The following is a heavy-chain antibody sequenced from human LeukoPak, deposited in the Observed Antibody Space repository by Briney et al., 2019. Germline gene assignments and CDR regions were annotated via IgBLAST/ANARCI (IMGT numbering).Heavy chain of an antibody. D-gene: IGHD6-19*01. CDR3: ARIKSSGWYYDY. CDR2: VYYSGST. Sequence: SETLSLTCIVSGGSVYSGTYYWSWVRQPPGKGLEWIGYVYYSGSTNYNPSLKSRVTVSLDTSKNQFSLRLSSVTAADTAAYYCARIKSSGWYYDYWGQGTLVTVSS. CDR1: GGSVYSGTYY. V-gene: IGHV4-61*01. J-gene: IGHJ4*02.